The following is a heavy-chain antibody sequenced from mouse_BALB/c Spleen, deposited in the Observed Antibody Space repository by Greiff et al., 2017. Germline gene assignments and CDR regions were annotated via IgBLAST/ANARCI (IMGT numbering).Heavy chain of an antibody. V-gene: IGHV1-7*01. Sequence: VQLMESGAELAKPGASVKLSCTASGFTFTSYCMHWVKQRPGQGLEWIGYINPCTGYTEYNPKFKGKATLTADKSSSPAYMQLSSLTSEDSAVYYCTREIDDGRYYAIDYWGQGTTVTVSS. J-gene: IGHJ4*01. CDR3: TREIDDGRYYAIDY. CDR1: GFTFTSYC. CDR2: INPCTGYT. D-gene: IGHD2-12*01.